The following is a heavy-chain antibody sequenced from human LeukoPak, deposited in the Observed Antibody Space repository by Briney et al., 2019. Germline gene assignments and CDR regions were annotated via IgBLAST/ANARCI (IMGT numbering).Heavy chain of an antibody. CDR2: IYYSGST. Sequence: SETLSLTCTVSGGSISSSSYYWGWIRQPPGKGLEWIGSIYYSGSTYYNPSLKSRVTTSVDTSKNQFSLKLSSVTAADTAVYYCAREYYYDSSGYSGDAFDIWGQGTMVTVSS. CDR1: GGSISSSSYY. D-gene: IGHD3-22*01. J-gene: IGHJ3*02. CDR3: AREYYYDSSGYSGDAFDI. V-gene: IGHV4-39*02.